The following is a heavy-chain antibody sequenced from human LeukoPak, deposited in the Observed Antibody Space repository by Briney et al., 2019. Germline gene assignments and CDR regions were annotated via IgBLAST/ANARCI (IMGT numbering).Heavy chain of an antibody. D-gene: IGHD2-2*01. CDR1: GWTFSTYD. CDR3: ARAIRYQLLSDY. J-gene: IGHJ4*02. V-gene: IGHV1-8*03. CDR2: MNPNSANT. Sequence: VSVKVSCKTSGWTFSTYDINWLRQAAGQGLEWMGCMNPNSANTGFAQKFQGRAAITRDTSTATAYLELSSLTSEDTAVYYCARAIRYQLLSDYWGQGTLVTVSS.